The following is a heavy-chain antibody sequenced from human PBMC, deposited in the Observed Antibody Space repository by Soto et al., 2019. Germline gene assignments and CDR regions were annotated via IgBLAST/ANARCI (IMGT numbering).Heavy chain of an antibody. D-gene: IGHD4-17*01. CDR1: GFSLSTSGVG. J-gene: IGHJ5*02. CDR3: ALMGYGDWFDP. CDR2: IYWVDDK. V-gene: IGHV2-5*02. Sequence: QITLKESGPTLVKPTQTLTLTCTFSGFSLSTSGVGVGWIRQPPGKALEWLALIYWVDDKRYSPSLKNRLTITKDTSKNQVVLTMTNMDPVDTATYYCALMGYGDWFDPWGQGTLVTVSS.